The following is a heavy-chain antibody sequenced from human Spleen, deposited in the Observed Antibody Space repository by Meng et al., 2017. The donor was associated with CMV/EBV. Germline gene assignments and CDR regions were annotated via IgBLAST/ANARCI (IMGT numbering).Heavy chain of an antibody. V-gene: IGHV4-34*01. CDR1: GGSFSGYY. CDR3: ARGGGLRWSWYFDL. D-gene: IGHD4-23*01. CDR2: TIHGGNT. Sequence: DVYGGSFSGYYWSWIRQPPGKGLEWIGETIHGGNTDYNPSLKSRLSISLDTSNNQFSLRLKSVTAADTAVYYCARGGGLRWSWYFDLWGRGTLVTVSS. J-gene: IGHJ2*01.